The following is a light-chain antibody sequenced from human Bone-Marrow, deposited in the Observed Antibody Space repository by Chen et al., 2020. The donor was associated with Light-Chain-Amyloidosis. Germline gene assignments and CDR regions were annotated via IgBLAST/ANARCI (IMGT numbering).Light chain of an antibody. Sequence: LTXXPGTXXLSXGEGANLSCRASQTISSNYLTWYQQKFGQAPRPLIYGSSSRATGIPDRFTGSGSGTDFTLTINRLEPEELAMYYCQQYGTSPLTFGGGTKVEIK. V-gene: IGKV3-20*01. CDR2: GSS. J-gene: IGKJ4*01. CDR1: QTISSNY. CDR3: QQYGTSPLT.